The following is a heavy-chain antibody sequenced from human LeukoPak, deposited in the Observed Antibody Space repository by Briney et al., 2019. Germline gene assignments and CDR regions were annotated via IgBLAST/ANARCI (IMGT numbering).Heavy chain of an antibody. V-gene: IGHV4-59*01. D-gene: IGHD5-12*01. J-gene: IGHJ4*02. Sequence: SETLSLTCTVPGGSISNYYWSWIRQFPGKGLEWIGNIYYSGSTKYNPSLKSRVTISVDTSKNQFSLKLSSVTAADTAVYYCARGGYSGYDWSDYWGQGTLVTVSS. CDR2: IYYSGST. CDR3: ARGGYSGYDWSDY. CDR1: GGSISNYY.